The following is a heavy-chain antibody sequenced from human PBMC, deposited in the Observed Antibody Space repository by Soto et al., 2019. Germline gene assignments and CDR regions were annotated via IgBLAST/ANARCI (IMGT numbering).Heavy chain of an antibody. CDR1: GVSISSGGYY. CDR3: ARGNGLIVVAYGVYNWFDP. V-gene: IGHV4-31*03. CDR2: IYYSGST. J-gene: IGHJ5*02. Sequence: PSETLSLTCTVSGVSISSGGYYWSWIRQHPGKRLEWIGYIYYSGSTYYNPSLKSRVTISVDTSKNQFSLKLSSVTAADTAVYYCARGNGLIVVAYGVYNWFDPWGQGTLVTGSS. D-gene: IGHD2-15*01.